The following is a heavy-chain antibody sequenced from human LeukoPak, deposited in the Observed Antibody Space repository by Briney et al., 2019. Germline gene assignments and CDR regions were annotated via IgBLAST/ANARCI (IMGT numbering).Heavy chain of an antibody. J-gene: IGHJ4*02. V-gene: IGHV4-34*01. CDR3: AKLDFDY. CDR2: INHSGST. Sequence: SETLSLTCAVYGGSFSGYYWSWIRQPPGKGLEWIGEINHSGSTNYNPSLKSRVTISVDTSKNKFSLKLSSVTAADTAVYYCAKLDFDYWGQGTLVTVSS. CDR1: GGSFSGYY.